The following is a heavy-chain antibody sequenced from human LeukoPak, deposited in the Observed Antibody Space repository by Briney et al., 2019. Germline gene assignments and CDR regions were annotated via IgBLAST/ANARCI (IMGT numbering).Heavy chain of an antibody. J-gene: IGHJ3*02. CDR2: ISGGGGST. CDR3: AKDAPVQWLMVAFDI. D-gene: IGHD6-19*01. CDR1: GLTFSAYG. Sequence: GGSLRLSCAASGLTFSAYGMSWIRQSPEKGLEWVSAISGGGGSTYYADSEEGRFTISRDNSKNTLYLQMNSLRAEDTAVYYCAKDAPVQWLMVAFDIWGQGTMVTVSS. V-gene: IGHV3-23*01.